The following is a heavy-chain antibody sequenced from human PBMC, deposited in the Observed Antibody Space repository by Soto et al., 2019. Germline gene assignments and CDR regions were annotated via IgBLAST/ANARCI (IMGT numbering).Heavy chain of an antibody. J-gene: IGHJ5*01. V-gene: IGHV1-18*04. Sequence: ASVKVSCKASGYTFTSYDISWVRQAPGQGLEWMGWISAYNDNTSYAQKLQGRVTMTTDTSTSTAYLELSRLRSDDTAVYYCARGSGISGADAWGQGTLVTVSS. CDR1: GYTFTSYD. CDR3: ARGSGISGADA. D-gene: IGHD6-19*01. CDR2: ISAYNDNT.